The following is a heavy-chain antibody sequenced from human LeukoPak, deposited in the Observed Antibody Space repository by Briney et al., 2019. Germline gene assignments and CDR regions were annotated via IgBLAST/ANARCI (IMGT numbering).Heavy chain of an antibody. V-gene: IGHV1-69*06. Sequence: SVKVSCKASGGTFISYAISWVRQAPGQGLEWMGGIIPIFGTANYAQKFQGRVTITGDKSTSTAYMELSSLRSEDTAVYYCAREEGGGDILTGYWAYFDYWGQGTLVTVSS. CDR1: GGTFISYA. CDR3: AREEGGGDILTGYWAYFDY. CDR2: IIPIFGTA. J-gene: IGHJ4*02. D-gene: IGHD3-9*01.